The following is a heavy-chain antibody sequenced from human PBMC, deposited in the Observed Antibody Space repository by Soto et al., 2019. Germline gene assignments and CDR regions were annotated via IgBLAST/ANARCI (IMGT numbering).Heavy chain of an antibody. D-gene: IGHD6-19*01. CDR1: GYTFTSYG. J-gene: IGHJ6*02. V-gene: IGHV1-18*04. CDR2: ISAYNGNT. CDR3: ARDDLYSSGWYSYYYYGMDV. Sequence: GASVKVSCKASGYTFTSYGISWVRQAPGQGLEWMGWISAYNGNTNYAQKLQGRVTMTTDTSTSTAYMELRNLRSDDTAVYYCARDDLYSSGWYSYYYYGMDVWGQGTTVTVSS.